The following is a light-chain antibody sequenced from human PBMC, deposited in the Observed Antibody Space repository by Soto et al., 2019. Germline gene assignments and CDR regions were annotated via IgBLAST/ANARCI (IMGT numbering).Light chain of an antibody. V-gene: IGKV1-5*01. CDR3: QQYNSYPYT. Sequence: DIQMTQSPSTLSASVGDRITITCLASQSISSWLAWYQQKPGKAPKLLIYDASSLESGVPSRFSGSGSGTEFTLTISSLQPDDFETYYCQQYNSYPYTFGKGTKLEIK. CDR2: DAS. CDR1: QSISSW. J-gene: IGKJ2*01.